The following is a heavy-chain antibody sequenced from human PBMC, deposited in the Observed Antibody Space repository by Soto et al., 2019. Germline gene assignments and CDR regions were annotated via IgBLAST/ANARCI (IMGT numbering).Heavy chain of an antibody. CDR1: GYTFTSYA. CDR3: ARVPGDCSSTSGYAGTLYDMDV. J-gene: IGHJ6*02. V-gene: IGHV1-3*01. CDR2: INAGNGNT. D-gene: IGHD2-2*01. Sequence: QVQLVQSGAEVKKPGASVKVSCKASGYTFTSYAMHWARQAPGQRLECMGWINAGNGNTKYSQKFQGRVSITRDTSAGTAYLELSSLRCEGTDVYYCARVPGDCSSTSGYAGTLYDMDVWGPGTKVAVS.